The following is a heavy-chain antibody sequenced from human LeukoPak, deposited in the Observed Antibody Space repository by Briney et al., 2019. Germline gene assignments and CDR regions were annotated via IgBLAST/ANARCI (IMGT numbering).Heavy chain of an antibody. CDR3: ARSARLMKGVVEVTALDD. CDR2: TNSDGSST. J-gene: IGHJ4*02. D-gene: IGHD3-3*01. CDR1: GFTFSRYW. Sequence: PGGSLRLSCAASGFTFSRYWMYWVRQAPGRGLVWVSHTNSDGSSTGYADSVKGRFTISRDNAKNTVYLQMNSLRADDTAVYYCARSARLMKGVVEVTALDDWGQGTLVTISS. V-gene: IGHV3-74*01.